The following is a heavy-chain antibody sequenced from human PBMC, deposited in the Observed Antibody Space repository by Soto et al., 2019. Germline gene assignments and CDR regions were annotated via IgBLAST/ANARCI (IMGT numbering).Heavy chain of an antibody. CDR2: ISSSGSTK. CDR3: AKRASHWGYYGMDV. CDR1: GFTFSSFE. V-gene: IGHV3-48*03. Sequence: GGSLRLSCAASGFTFSSFEMNWVRQAPDKGLEWASYISSSGSTKYYADSVKGRFAISRDNAKNSLWLQMSSLRAEDTAVYYCAKRASHWGYYGMDVWGQGTTVTVSS. D-gene: IGHD7-27*01. J-gene: IGHJ6*02.